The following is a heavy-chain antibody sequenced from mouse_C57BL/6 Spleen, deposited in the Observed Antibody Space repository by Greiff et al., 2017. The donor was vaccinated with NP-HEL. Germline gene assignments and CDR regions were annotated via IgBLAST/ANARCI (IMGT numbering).Heavy chain of an antibody. CDR1: GYSFTGYY. V-gene: IGHV1-31*01. D-gene: IGHD1-1*01. CDR2: IYPYNGVS. CDR3: AKGISFTTVVPSYFDY. J-gene: IGHJ2*01. Sequence: EVQLQQSGPELVKPGASVKISCKASGYSFTGYYMHWVKQSHGNILDWIGYIYPYNGVSSYNQKFKGKATLTVDKSSSTAYMELRSLTSEDSAVYYCAKGISFTTVVPSYFDYWGQGTTLTVSS.